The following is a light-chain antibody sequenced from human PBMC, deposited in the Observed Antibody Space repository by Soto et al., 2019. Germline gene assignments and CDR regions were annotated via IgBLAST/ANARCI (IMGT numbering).Light chain of an antibody. CDR3: SSYTSSNTYV. CDR1: SSDVGGYNY. J-gene: IGLJ1*01. V-gene: IGLV2-8*01. Sequence: QSVLTQPPSASGSPGQSVTISCTGTSSDVGGYNYVSWYQQHPGKAPKLMIYEVSKRPSGVPDRFSGSKSGNTASLTISGLHAEDEADYYCSSYTSSNTYVFGTGTKVTVL. CDR2: EVS.